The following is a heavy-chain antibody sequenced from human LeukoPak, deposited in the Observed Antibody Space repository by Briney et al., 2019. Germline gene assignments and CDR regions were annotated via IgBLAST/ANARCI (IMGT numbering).Heavy chain of an antibody. Sequence: PSETLSLTCTVSGGAISSHYWSWIRQPPGKGLEWIGYIYYSGSTNYNPSLKSRVTISVDTSKNQFSLKPSSVTAADTAVYYCARARGRITIFGVVSDAFDIWGQGTMVTVSS. CDR3: ARARGRITIFGVVSDAFDI. V-gene: IGHV4-59*11. D-gene: IGHD3-3*01. CDR2: IYYSGST. CDR1: GGAISSHY. J-gene: IGHJ3*02.